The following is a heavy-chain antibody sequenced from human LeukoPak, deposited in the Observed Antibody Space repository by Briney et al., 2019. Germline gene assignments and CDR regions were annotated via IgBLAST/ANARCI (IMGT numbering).Heavy chain of an antibody. Sequence: GRSLRLSCAASGFTFSSYAMHWVRQAPGKGLEWVAVISYDGSNKYYADSVKGRFTISRDNSKNTLYLQMNSLRAEDTAVYYCARAKTTVTTWCMDVWAKGPRSPSP. J-gene: IGHJ6*03. CDR1: GFTFSSYA. D-gene: IGHD4-17*01. V-gene: IGHV3-30*04. CDR2: ISYDGSNK. CDR3: ARAKTTVTTWCMDV.